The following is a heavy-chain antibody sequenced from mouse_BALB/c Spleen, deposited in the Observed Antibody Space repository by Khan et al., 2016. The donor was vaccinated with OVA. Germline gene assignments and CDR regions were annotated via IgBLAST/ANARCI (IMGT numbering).Heavy chain of an antibody. V-gene: IGHV5-6*01. CDR1: GFTFSTYG. D-gene: IGHD1-1*02. CDR3: VKLGYYYDCEEWAY. Sequence: EVELVESGGDLVEPGGSLKLSCAASGFTFSTYGMPWVRQTPDKRLEWVATISTGGHYTYYPDSVRGRFTITRDNAKNTPYLQLTSLKSEDTAMFYCVKLGYYYDCEEWAYWGQGTLVTVSA. J-gene: IGHJ3*01. CDR2: ISTGGHYT.